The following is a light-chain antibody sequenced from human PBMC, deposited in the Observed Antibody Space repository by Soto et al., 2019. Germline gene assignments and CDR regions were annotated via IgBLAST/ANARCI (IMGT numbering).Light chain of an antibody. V-gene: IGLV1-47*01. CDR1: SSNIGSNH. J-gene: IGLJ2*01. CDR3: AAWGDSLV. Sequence: QSVLSQPPSASGTPGLRVTIPCSGSSSNIGSNHVNWYQHLPGTAPKLLIYRSDPRPSGVPDRFTGSKSGTSASLAISGLRSEDEAVYYCAAWGDSLVFGGGTKLTVL. CDR2: RSD.